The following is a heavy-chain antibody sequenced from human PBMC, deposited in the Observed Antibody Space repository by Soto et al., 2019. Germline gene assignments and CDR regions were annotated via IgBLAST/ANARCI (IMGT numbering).Heavy chain of an antibody. D-gene: IGHD7-27*01. V-gene: IGHV1-2*02. Sequence: SAKPSCKDSRYTITGYYLHWVRQALGQGLEWMGWINPNSGGTNYAQKFQGRVTMTRDTSISTAYMELNNLKPEDTAIYYCTRGPRADSSGAWAHLGQGTPVNGSS. CDR1: RYTITGYY. J-gene: IGHJ4*02. CDR2: INPNSGGT. CDR3: TRGPRADSSGAWAH.